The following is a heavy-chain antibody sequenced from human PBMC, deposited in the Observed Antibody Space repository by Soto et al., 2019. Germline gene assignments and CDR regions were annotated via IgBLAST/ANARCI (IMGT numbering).Heavy chain of an antibody. Sequence: SETLSLTCAISGDPISSSHWWSWVRQTPGKGLEWIGEIYHSGSINYNPSLKSRVIISADRSKNQFSLRLSSVTAADTAVYYCATSQLGEYFDYWGQGTLVTVSS. CDR1: GDPISSSHW. J-gene: IGHJ4*02. D-gene: IGHD1-26*01. V-gene: IGHV4-4*02. CDR2: IYHSGSI. CDR3: ATSQLGEYFDY.